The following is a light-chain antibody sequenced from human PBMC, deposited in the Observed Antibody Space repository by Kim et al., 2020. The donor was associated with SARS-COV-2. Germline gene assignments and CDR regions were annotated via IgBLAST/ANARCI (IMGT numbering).Light chain of an antibody. J-gene: IGLJ2*01. CDR1: SSDVGGYNS. V-gene: IGLV2-11*01. CDR2: DVS. Sequence: GQSVTISCTGTSSDVGGYNSVSWYQQHPGKAPKLMIYDVSKRPSGVPDRFSGSKSGNTASLTVSGLQAEDEADYYCCSYAGSYTLVFGGGTQPTVL. CDR3: CSYAGSYTLV.